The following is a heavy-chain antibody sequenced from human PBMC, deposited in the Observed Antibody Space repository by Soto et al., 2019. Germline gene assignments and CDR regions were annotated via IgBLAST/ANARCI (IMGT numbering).Heavy chain of an antibody. J-gene: IGHJ5*02. CDR3: ARQGATASTLPLIWFGP. V-gene: IGHV5-51*01. D-gene: IGHD1-26*01. CDR1: GYRFTGYW. CDR2: IYPDTSAT. Sequence: GESLKISCKGSGYRFTGYWSARVRQMAGKGLEWMGIIYPDTSATSYSPSFQGHVTSSADKSISTSYLQWSSLEASDTAIYFCARQGATASTLPLIWFGPWGQGTLVTVSS.